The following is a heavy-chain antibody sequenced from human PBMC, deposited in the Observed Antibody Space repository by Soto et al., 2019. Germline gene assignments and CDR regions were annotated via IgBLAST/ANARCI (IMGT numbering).Heavy chain of an antibody. CDR1: GYTFTSYG. CDR2: MNPNSGNT. CDR3: ARDPLSYGLDD. V-gene: IGHV1-8*02. Sequence: ASVKVSCKASGYTFTSYGISWVRQAPGQGLEWMGWMNPNSGNTGYAQKFQGRVTMTTNTSISTAYMELSSLRSEDTAVYYCARDPLSYGLDDWGHGTPVTVSS. J-gene: IGHJ6*02.